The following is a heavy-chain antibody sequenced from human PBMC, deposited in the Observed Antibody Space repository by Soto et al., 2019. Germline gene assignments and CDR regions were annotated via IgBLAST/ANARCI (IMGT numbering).Heavy chain of an antibody. CDR3: AKDRRELGYCSSTSCYIVGDWNSPRFDY. V-gene: IGHV3-23*01. CDR1: GFTFSSYA. CDR2: ISGSGGST. Sequence: EVQLLESGGGLVQPGGSLRLSCAASGFTFSSYAMSWVRQAPGKGLEWVSAISGSGGSTYYADSVKGRFTISRDNSKNTLYLQMNSLRAEDTAVYYCAKDRRELGYCSSTSCYIVGDWNSPRFDYWGQGTLVTVSS. J-gene: IGHJ4*02. D-gene: IGHD2-2*02.